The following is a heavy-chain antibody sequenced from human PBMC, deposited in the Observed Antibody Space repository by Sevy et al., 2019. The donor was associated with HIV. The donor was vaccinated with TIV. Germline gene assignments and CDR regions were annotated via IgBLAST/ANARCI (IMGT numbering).Heavy chain of an antibody. D-gene: IGHD2-15*01. V-gene: IGHV3-30-3*01. Sequence: GGSLRLSCAASGFTFSSYAMHWVRQAPGKGLEWVAVISYDGSNKYYADSVKGRFTISRDNSKNTLYLQMNSLRAEDRPVYYCARDITVVTRYNWFDPWGQGTLVTVSS. CDR2: ISYDGSNK. CDR3: ARDITVVTRYNWFDP. CDR1: GFTFSSYA. J-gene: IGHJ5*02.